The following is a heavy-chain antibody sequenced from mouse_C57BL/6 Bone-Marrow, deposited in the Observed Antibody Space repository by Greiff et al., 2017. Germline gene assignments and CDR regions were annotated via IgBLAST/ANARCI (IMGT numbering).Heavy chain of an antibody. CDR3: ARWLIYYDYDGVWWYFDV. CDR1: GYTFTSYG. CDR2: IYPRSGNT. V-gene: IGHV1-81*01. D-gene: IGHD2-4*01. J-gene: IGHJ1*03. Sequence: VQLQQSGAELARPGASVKLSCKASGYTFTSYGISWVTQRTGQGLEWLGEIYPRSGNTYYNEKFKGKATLNVDKASSTAYMELRSLTSEDSAVYFWARWLIYYDYDGVWWYFDVWGTGTTVTVSS.